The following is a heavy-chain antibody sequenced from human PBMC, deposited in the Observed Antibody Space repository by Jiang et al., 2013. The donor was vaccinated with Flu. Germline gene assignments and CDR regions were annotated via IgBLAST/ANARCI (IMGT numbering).Heavy chain of an antibody. D-gene: IGHD5-24*01. V-gene: IGHV3-7*03. J-gene: IGHJ1*01. CDR2: IKQDGSEK. CDR1: GFTFSAYW. CDR3: ARRMAASGTGGFFQH. Sequence: QLLESGGGLVQPGGSLRLSCAASGFTFSAYWMSWVRQAPGKGLEWVANIKQDGSEKYYVASVKGRFTISRDNAKNALFLEMNSLTVEDTAMYYCARRMAASGTGGFFQHWGQGTLVTVSS.